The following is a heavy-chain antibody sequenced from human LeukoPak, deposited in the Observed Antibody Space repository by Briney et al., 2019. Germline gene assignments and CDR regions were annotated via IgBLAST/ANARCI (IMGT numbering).Heavy chain of an antibody. CDR2: INHSGST. Sequence: SETLSLTCAVSGGSFSGYYWSWIRQPPGKGLEWIGEINHSGSTNYNLSLKSRVTISVDTSKNQFSLKLSSVTAADTAVYYCARAFGAYCTNGVCYHFDYWGQGTLVTVSS. CDR1: GGSFSGYY. V-gene: IGHV4-34*01. D-gene: IGHD2-8*01. J-gene: IGHJ4*02. CDR3: ARAFGAYCTNGVCYHFDY.